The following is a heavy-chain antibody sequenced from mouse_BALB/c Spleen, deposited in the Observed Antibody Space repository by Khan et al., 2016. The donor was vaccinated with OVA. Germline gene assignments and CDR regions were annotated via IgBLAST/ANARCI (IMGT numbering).Heavy chain of an antibody. J-gene: IGHJ3*01. CDR2: INPNNGGT. CDR1: GYTFTSYY. Sequence: LQQSGAELVKPGASVKLSCKASGYTFTSYYMYWVKQRPGQGLEWIGEINPNNGGTNFNEKFKSKATLTVDKSSSTAYMQLSSLTSEDSAVYYCTRSGYGSFAYWGQGTLVTVSA. D-gene: IGHD2-2*01. V-gene: IGHV1S81*02. CDR3: TRSGYGSFAY.